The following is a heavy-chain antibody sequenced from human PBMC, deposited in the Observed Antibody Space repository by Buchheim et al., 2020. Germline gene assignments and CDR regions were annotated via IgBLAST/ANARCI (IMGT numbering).Heavy chain of an antibody. CDR3: ATDPHYPSGSY. J-gene: IGHJ1*01. Sequence: EVFLVESGGHLVQPGGSLRLSCAASGFPFGGYEMNWVRQAPGKGLECIAYISASGGRTYYVDSVRGRFTISRDHAKNSLYLQMSSLRVEDTAVYYCATDPHYPSGSYWGRGTL. CDR1: GFPFGGYE. CDR2: ISASGGRT. D-gene: IGHD3-10*01. V-gene: IGHV3-48*03.